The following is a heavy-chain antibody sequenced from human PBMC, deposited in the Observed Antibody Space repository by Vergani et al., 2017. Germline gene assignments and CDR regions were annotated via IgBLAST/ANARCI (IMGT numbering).Heavy chain of an antibody. D-gene: IGHD3-22*01. J-gene: IGHJ6*02. CDR1: GGSFSGYY. Sequence: QVQLQQWGAGLLKPSETLSLTCAVYGGSFSGYYWSWIRQPPGKGLEWIGEINHSGSTNYNPSLKSRVTISVDTSKNQFSLKLSSVTAADTAVYYCARARYYYDSSGYYYYYGMDVWGQGTTVTVSS. V-gene: IGHV4-34*01. CDR3: ARARYYYDSSGYYYYYGMDV. CDR2: INHSGST.